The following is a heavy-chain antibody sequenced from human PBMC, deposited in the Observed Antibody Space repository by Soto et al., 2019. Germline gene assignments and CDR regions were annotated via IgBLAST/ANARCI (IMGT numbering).Heavy chain of an antibody. D-gene: IGHD4-17*01. V-gene: IGHV3-33*01. CDR1: GFTFSSYG. CDR3: ARDPRLPDDYGGNSEWYFDY. CDR2: IWYDGSNK. J-gene: IGHJ4*02. Sequence: QVQLVESGGGVVQPGRSLRLSCAASGFTFSSYGMHWVRQAPGKGLEWVAVIWYDGSNKYYADSVKGRFTISRDNSKNTLYLQMNSLRAEDTAVYYCARDPRLPDDYGGNSEWYFDYWGQGTLVTVSS.